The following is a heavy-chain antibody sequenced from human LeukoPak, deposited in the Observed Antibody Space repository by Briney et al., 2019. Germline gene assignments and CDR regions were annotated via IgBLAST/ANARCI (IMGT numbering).Heavy chain of an antibody. Sequence: GGSLRLSCAASGFTFSSYGMHWVRQAPGKRLEWVAFIRYDGSNKYYADSVKGRFTISRDNSKNTLYLQMNSLRAEDTAVYYCAKVGISGGSWYPKGAFDIWGQGTMVTVSS. J-gene: IGHJ3*02. CDR2: IRYDGSNK. CDR1: GFTFSSYG. V-gene: IGHV3-30*02. D-gene: IGHD6-13*01. CDR3: AKVGISGGSWYPKGAFDI.